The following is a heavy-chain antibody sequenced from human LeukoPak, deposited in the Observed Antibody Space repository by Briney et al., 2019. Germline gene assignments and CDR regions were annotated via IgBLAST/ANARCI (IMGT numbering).Heavy chain of an antibody. CDR3: ASNLIPEQLVLNF. CDR1: GGSIGSHY. Sequence: ASETLSLTCTVSGGSIGSHYWTWIRQPPGKGLVWIGSIYHSGGTYYNPSLKSRVTISVDTSKNQFSLKLSSVTAAGTAVYYCASNLIPEQLVLNFWGQGTLVTVSS. J-gene: IGHJ4*02. CDR2: IYHSGGT. D-gene: IGHD6-13*01. V-gene: IGHV4-59*08.